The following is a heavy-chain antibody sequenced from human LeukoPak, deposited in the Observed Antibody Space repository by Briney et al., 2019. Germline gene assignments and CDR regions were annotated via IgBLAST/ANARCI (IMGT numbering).Heavy chain of an antibody. V-gene: IGHV4-4*07. CDR1: GGSISSYY. CDR3: ARDEYRDV. D-gene: IGHD2/OR15-2a*01. Sequence: SETLSLTCTVSGGSISSYYWSWIRQPPGKGLEWIGRIHPSGITHQNPSLRGRVTMSIDASKNQFSLNLSSVTAADTAVYYCARDEYRDVWGKGTTVTVSS. J-gene: IGHJ6*04. CDR2: IHPSGIT.